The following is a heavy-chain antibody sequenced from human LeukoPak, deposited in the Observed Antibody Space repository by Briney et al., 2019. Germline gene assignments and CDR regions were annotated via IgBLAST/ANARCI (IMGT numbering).Heavy chain of an antibody. CDR1: GFTFSDYY. V-gene: IGHV3-11*04. CDR2: ISGSGNTI. Sequence: PGGSLRLSCAASGFTFSDYYMSWIRQAPGKGLEWVSHISGSGNTIYYADSVKGRFTISRDNAENSLYLQMNSLRAEDTAVYYCARGQTIQLERRPLDSWGQGTLVTVSS. J-gene: IGHJ4*02. CDR3: ARGQTIQLERRPLDS. D-gene: IGHD1-1*01.